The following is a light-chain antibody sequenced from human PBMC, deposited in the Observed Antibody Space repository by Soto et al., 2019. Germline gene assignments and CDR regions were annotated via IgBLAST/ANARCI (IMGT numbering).Light chain of an antibody. Sequence: VLTQSPATLSLSPGEKSTVSCRASQDINTYLGWYQQKPGQPPRLLIYDASSRATGIPDRFSGSGSGTEFTLTISRLEPEDFAVYYCHQYGISPFGGGTKVDIK. V-gene: IGKV3-20*01. CDR3: HQYGISP. CDR1: QDINTY. J-gene: IGKJ4*01. CDR2: DAS.